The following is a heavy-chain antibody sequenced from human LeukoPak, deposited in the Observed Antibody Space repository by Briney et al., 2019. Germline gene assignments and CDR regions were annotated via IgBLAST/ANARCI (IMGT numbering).Heavy chain of an antibody. CDR2: INPNSGVT. V-gene: IGHV1-2*02. J-gene: IGHJ4*02. CDR3: ATSVITQAY. Sequence: ASVKVSCKASGYTFTGYYIHWVRQAPGQGLEWMGWINPNSGVTNYAQKFQGRVTMARDTSINTAYMEPSRLRSDDTAVYYCATSVITQAYWGQGTLVTVSS. D-gene: IGHD3-22*01. CDR1: GYTFTGYY.